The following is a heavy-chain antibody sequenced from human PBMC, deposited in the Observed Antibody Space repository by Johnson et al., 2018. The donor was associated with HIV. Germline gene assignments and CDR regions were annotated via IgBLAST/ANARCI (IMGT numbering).Heavy chain of an antibody. J-gene: IGHJ3*02. CDR1: GFTFSDYY. Sequence: QVQLVESGGGVVQPGGSLRLSCAASGFTFSDYYMSWIRQAPGKGLEWVSYISSSGSTIYYADSVKGRFTIARDNAKNSLYLQMHSLRAEGTALYYCARFGRGGSHAFDIWGQGTMVTVSS. V-gene: IGHV3-11*01. D-gene: IGHD5-24*01. CDR3: ARFGRGGSHAFDI. CDR2: ISSSGSTI.